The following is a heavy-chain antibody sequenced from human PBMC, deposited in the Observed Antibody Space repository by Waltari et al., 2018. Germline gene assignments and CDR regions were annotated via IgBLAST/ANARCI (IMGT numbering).Heavy chain of an antibody. J-gene: IGHJ5*02. V-gene: IGHV1-2*06. CDR3: ARPYGSGSYYNWFDP. CDR1: GYTFTGYY. D-gene: IGHD3-10*01. Sequence: QVQLVQSGAEVKKPGASVKVSCKASGYTFTGYYMHWVRQAPGQGLEWMGRINPNSGGTNYAQKFQGRVTMTRDTSISTAYMELSRLRSDDTAVYYCARPYGSGSYYNWFDPWGQGTLVTVSS. CDR2: INPNSGGT.